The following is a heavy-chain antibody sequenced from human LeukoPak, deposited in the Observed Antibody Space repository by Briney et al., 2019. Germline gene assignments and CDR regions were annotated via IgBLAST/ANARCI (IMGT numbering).Heavy chain of an antibody. J-gene: IGHJ5*01. Sequence: ASVKVSCKASGYTFTGNYMHWVRRAPGQGLEWMGWINPNSGGTNYAQKFQGRVTMTRDTSIGTAYMEVSRLRSDDTAVYYCARKKYPYYSDSRGPFDSWGQGTLVTVSS. CDR3: ARKKYPYYSDSRGPFDS. CDR1: GYTFTGNY. D-gene: IGHD3-22*01. CDR2: INPNSGGT. V-gene: IGHV1-2*02.